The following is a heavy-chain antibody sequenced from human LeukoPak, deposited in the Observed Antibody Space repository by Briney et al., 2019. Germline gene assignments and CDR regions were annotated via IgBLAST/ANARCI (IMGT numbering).Heavy chain of an antibody. CDR2: IYHSGST. J-gene: IGHJ6*03. V-gene: IGHV4-30-2*01. Sequence: PSETLSLTCTVSGGSISSGGYYWSWIRQPPGKGLEWIGYIYHSGSTYYNPSLKSRVTISVDTSKNQFSLKLSSVTAADTAVYYCARDRLYYYDDYYYYYMDVWGKGTTVTVSS. CDR3: ARDRLYYYDDYYYYYMDV. CDR1: GGSISSGGYY. D-gene: IGHD3-22*01.